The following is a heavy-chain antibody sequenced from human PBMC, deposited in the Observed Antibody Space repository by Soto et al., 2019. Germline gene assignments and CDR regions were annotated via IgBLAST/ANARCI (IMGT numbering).Heavy chain of an antibody. V-gene: IGHV3-30-3*01. D-gene: IGHD3-3*01. Sequence: PGGSLRLSCAASGFTFSSYAMHWVRQAPGKGLEWVAVISYDGSNKYYADSVKGRFTISRDNSKNTLYLQMNSLRAEDTAVYYCARSHIRFLGWERNEIDYWGQGTLVTVSS. CDR2: ISYDGSNK. J-gene: IGHJ4*02. CDR3: ARSHIRFLGWERNEIDY. CDR1: GFTFSSYA.